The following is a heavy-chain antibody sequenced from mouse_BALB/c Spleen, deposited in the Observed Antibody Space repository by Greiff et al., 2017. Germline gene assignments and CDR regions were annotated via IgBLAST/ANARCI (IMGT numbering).Heavy chain of an antibody. J-gene: IGHJ2*01. CDR1: GFTFSSFG. V-gene: IGHV5-17*02. Sequence: EVNVVESGGGLVQPGGSRKLSCAASGFTFSSFGMHWVRQAPEKGLEWVAYISSGSSTIYYADTVKGRFTISRDNPKNTLFLQMTSLRSEDTAMYYCARRGDYYGSSPYYFDYWGQGTTLTVSS. CDR2: ISSGSSTI. D-gene: IGHD1-1*01. CDR3: ARRGDYYGSSPYYFDY.